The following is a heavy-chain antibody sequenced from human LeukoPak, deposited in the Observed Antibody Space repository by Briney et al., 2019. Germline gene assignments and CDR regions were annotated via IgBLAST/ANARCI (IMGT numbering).Heavy chain of an antibody. CDR1: GYTFTSYG. Sequence: ASVKVSCKASGYTFTSYGISWVRQAPGQGLEWMGWISTYNGNTFYAQNLQGRVTMTTDTSASTAYMELRSLRSDDTAVYSCAPDIFQTYYYMEVWGKGTTVTVSS. V-gene: IGHV1-18*01. CDR2: ISTYNGNT. J-gene: IGHJ6*03. CDR3: APDIFQTYYYMEV.